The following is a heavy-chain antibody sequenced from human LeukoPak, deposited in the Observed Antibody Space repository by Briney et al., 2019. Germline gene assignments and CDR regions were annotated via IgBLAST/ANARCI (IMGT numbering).Heavy chain of an antibody. V-gene: IGHV4-34*03. Sequence: SETLSLTCAVYGGSFSGYYWSWIRQPPGKGLEWIGENNHSGSTNYNPSLKSRVTISVDTSKNQFSLKLTSVTAADTAVYYCCGSGWFAGPFGYWGQGALVTVSS. D-gene: IGHD6-19*01. CDR1: GGSFSGYY. J-gene: IGHJ4*02. CDR3: CGSGWFAGPFGY. CDR2: NNHSGST.